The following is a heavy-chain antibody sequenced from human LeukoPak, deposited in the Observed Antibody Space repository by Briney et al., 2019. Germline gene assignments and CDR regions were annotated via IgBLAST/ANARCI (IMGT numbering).Heavy chain of an antibody. CDR1: GGSIRSGDYY. J-gene: IGHJ4*02. V-gene: IGHV4-30-4*08. CDR2: IYYSGST. CDR3: ARATSHRIYFDY. D-gene: IGHD2-2*01. Sequence: SQTLSLTCTVSGGSIRSGDYYWRWIRQPPGKGLEWIGYIYYSGSTYYNPSLKSRVTISVDTSKNQFSLKLTSVTAADTAVYYCARATSHRIYFDYWGQGTLVTVSS.